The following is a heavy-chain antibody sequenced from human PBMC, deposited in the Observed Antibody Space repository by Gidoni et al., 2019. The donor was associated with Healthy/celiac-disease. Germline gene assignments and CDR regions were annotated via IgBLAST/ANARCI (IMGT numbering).Heavy chain of an antibody. CDR1: GFTFSSYA. Sequence: QVQLVESGGGVVQPGRSLGLSCAASGFTFSSYAMHWVRQAPGKGLEWVAVISYDGSNKYYADSVKGRFTISRDNSKNTLYLQMNSLRAEDTAVYYCAKEYSSSSPSFDYWGQGTLVTVSS. V-gene: IGHV3-30-3*01. CDR2: ISYDGSNK. J-gene: IGHJ4*02. CDR3: AKEYSSSSPSFDY. D-gene: IGHD6-6*01.